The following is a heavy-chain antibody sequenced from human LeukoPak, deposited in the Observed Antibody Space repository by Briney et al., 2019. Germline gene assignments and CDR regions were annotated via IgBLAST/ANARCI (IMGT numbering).Heavy chain of an antibody. J-gene: IGHJ6*02. Sequence: GASEKVSCKASGGTFSSYAISWVRQAPGQGLEWMGGIIPIFGTANYAQKFQGRVTITADESTSTAYMELSSLRSEDTAVYYCARGVPYYYYYGMDVWGQGTTVTVSS. V-gene: IGHV1-69*13. CDR2: IIPIFGTA. CDR1: GGTFSSYA. CDR3: ARGVPYYYYYGMDV.